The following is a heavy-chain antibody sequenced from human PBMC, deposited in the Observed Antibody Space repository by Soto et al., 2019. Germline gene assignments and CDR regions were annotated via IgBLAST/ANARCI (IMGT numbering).Heavy chain of an antibody. CDR2: IIPIFGTA. CDR1: GGTFSSYA. V-gene: IGHV1-69*13. J-gene: IGHJ6*02. D-gene: IGHD2-2*01. CDR3: ARGGVDIVVVPAARGYYYYGMDV. Sequence: SVKVSCKASGGTFSSYAISWVRQAPGQGLEWMGGIIPIFGTANYAQKFQGRVTITADESTSTAYMEPNSLRSEDTAVYYCARGGVDIVVVPAARGYYYYGMDVWGQGTTVTVSS.